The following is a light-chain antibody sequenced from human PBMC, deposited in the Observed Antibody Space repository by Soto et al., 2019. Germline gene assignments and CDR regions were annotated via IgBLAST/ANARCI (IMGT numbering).Light chain of an antibody. CDR1: SGHSSYA. V-gene: IGLV4-69*01. J-gene: IGLJ3*02. Sequence: PVLTQSPSASASLGASVKLTCTLSSGHSSYAIAWHQQQPEKGPRYLMKLKSDGSHSKGDGIPDRFSGSSSGAERYLTISSLQSEDEADYYCQTWGTGIQVFGGGTKLTVL. CDR2: LKSDGSH. CDR3: QTWGTGIQV.